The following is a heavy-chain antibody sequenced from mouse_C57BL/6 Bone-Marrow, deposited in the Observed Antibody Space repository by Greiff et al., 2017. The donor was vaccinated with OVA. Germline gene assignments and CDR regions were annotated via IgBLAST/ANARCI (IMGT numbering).Heavy chain of an antibody. Sequence: EVQLQQSGAELVKPGASVKLSCTASGFNITDYYMHWVKQRTEQGLEWIGRIDPEDGETKYAPKFQGKATITADTSSNTACLQLSSLTSEDTAVYYGAYYYGSRKAYWYFDVWGTGTTVTVSS. J-gene: IGHJ1*03. V-gene: IGHV14-2*01. CDR3: AYYYGSRKAYWYFDV. D-gene: IGHD1-1*01. CDR1: GFNITDYY. CDR2: IDPEDGET.